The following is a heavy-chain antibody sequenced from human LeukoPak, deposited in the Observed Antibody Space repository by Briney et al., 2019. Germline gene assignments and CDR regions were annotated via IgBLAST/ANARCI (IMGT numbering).Heavy chain of an antibody. D-gene: IGHD4-11*01. J-gene: IGHJ5*02. CDR3: ARESKMTTVTTNWFDP. CDR2: INSDGSST. CDR1: GFTFSSYW. Sequence: GGSLRLSCAASGFTFSSYWMHWVRQAPGKGLVWVSRINSDGSSTSYADSVKGRFTISRDNAKNTLYLQMNSLRAEDTAVSYWARESKMTTVTTNWFDPWGQGTLVTVSS. V-gene: IGHV3-74*01.